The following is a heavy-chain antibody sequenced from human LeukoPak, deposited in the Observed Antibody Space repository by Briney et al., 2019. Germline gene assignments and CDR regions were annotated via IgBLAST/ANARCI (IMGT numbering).Heavy chain of an antibody. CDR1: GYRFTNYW. CDR3: ARERGGSGYDSGLDFDY. J-gene: IGHJ4*02. V-gene: IGHV5-51*01. Sequence: GESLKISCKGSGYRFTNYWIGWVRQMPGKGLEWMGIIYPGAASDTRYSPSFQGQVTFSADKSVSTAYLQWSSLKASDTAMYYCARERGGSGYDSGLDFDYLGQGTLVTASS. D-gene: IGHD5-12*01. CDR2: IYPGAASDT.